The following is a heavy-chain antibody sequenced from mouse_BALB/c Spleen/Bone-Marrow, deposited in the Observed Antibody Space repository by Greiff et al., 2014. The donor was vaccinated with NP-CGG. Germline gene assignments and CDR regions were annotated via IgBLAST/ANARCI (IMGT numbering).Heavy chain of an antibody. D-gene: IGHD2-3*01. CDR1: GFTFSSYA. Sequence: DVHLVESGGGLVKPGGSLKLSCAASGFTFSSYAMSWVRQTPEKRLEWVASISSGGSTYYPDSVKGRFTISRDNARNILYLQMSSLRSEDTAMYYCAREVDGWYYSDYGGQGTTLTVSS. V-gene: IGHV5-6-5*01. CDR3: AREVDGWYYSDY. CDR2: ISSGGST. J-gene: IGHJ2*01.